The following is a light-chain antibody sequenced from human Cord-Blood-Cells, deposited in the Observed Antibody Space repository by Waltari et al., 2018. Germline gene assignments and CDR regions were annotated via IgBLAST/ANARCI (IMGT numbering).Light chain of an antibody. CDR1: RSAVGSYNF. J-gene: IGLJ2*01. Sequence: QSALTPPASVSGSPGQSITISCTGPRSAVGSYNFVSWYQQHRGKAPKLMIYEDNKRPSGVSNRFSGSKSGNTASLTIAGLQDEDEADYYCCSYAGSSTVVFGGGTKLTVL. V-gene: IGLV2-23*01. CDR3: CSYAGSSTVV. CDR2: EDN.